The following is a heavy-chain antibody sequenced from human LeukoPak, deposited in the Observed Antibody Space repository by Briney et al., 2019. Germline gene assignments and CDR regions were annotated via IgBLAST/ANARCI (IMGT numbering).Heavy chain of an antibody. D-gene: IGHD1-26*01. CDR3: ARASGSEELMYSGYYNFDY. Sequence: ASVKVSCKASGYTFVDYGVTWVRQAPGQGPEWMGWTSADSGHTIYAQKLQGRVTLTTDTSATTAYLELRSLISDDSAVYYCARASGSEELMYSGYYNFDYWGQGTLVTVSS. J-gene: IGHJ4*02. CDR1: GYTFVDYG. CDR2: TSADSGHT. V-gene: IGHV1-18*01.